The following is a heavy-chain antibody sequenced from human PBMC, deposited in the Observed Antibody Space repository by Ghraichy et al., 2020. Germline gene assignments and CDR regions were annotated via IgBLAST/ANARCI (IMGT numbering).Heavy chain of an antibody. J-gene: IGHJ4*02. V-gene: IGHV3-23*01. Sequence: GGSLRLSCAASGFSFTTYAMSWVRQAPGKGLEWVSAISASGGSADYADSVKGRFIVSRDNSKNMLFLQMSALRTEDTAVYYCANLDLGGDCWGQGTLVTVSS. CDR3: ANLDLGGDC. CDR2: ISASGGSA. D-gene: IGHD2-21*01. CDR1: GFSFTTYA.